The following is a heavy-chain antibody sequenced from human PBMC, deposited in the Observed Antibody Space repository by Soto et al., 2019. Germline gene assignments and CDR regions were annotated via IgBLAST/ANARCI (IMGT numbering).Heavy chain of an antibody. CDR3: ARLGDVFRYYYYGMDV. V-gene: IGHV4-59*08. D-gene: IGHD3-16*01. Sequence: PSETLSLTCTVSGGSISSYYWSWIRQPPGKGLEWIGYIYYSGSTNYNPSLKSRVTISVDTSKNQFSLKLSSVTAADTAVYYCARLGDVFRYYYYGMDVWGQGTTVTVSS. CDR1: GGSISSYY. J-gene: IGHJ6*02. CDR2: IYYSGST.